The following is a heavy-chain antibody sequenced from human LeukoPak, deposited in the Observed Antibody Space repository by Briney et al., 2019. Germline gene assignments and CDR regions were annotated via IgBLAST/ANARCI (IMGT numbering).Heavy chain of an antibody. CDR2: IRYDGRNK. J-gene: IGHJ4*02. CDR3: AKDLFYY. Sequence: PGGSLRLSCAASGFTFSSSGVHCVRQAPGKGLEWVAFIRYDGRNKYYADSVKGRFTISRDNSKNTLYLQMNSLRAEDTAVYYCAKDLFYYWGQGTLVTVSS. CDR1: GFTFSSSG. V-gene: IGHV3-30*02.